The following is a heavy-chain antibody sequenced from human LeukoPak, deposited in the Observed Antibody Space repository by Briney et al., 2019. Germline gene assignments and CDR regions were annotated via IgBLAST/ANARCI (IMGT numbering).Heavy chain of an antibody. J-gene: IGHJ4*02. Sequence: GGSLRLSCAASGFTLSTYWMSWVRLAPGKGLEWVANINEDGSEKYYVGSVQGRFTISRDNGRNALYLQMDTLRAEDTAVYYCVRLSMNVVMVTNYWGQGTRVTVS. CDR2: INEDGSEK. CDR3: VRLSMNVVMVTNY. D-gene: IGHD5-18*01. V-gene: IGHV3-7*01. CDR1: GFTLSTYW.